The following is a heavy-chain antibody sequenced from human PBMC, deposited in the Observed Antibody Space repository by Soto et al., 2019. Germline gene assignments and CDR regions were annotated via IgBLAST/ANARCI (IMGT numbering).Heavy chain of an antibody. D-gene: IGHD7-27*01. Sequence: QVQLVQSGAEVKKPGASVKVSCKASGHTFTGHHMHWVRQAPGKGLEWMGYIDLDNDNSASAQKFQGRVTTTRDTSITTAYMELSGLRSDDTAVYYCGLEPTGTGGFDYWGQGTLVTVSS. J-gene: IGHJ4*02. CDR3: GLEPTGTGGFDY. CDR1: GHTFTGHH. V-gene: IGHV1-2*02. CDR2: IDLDNDNS.